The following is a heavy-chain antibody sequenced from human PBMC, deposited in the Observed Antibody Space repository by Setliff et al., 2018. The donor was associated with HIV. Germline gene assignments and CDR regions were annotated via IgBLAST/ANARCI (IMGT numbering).Heavy chain of an antibody. CDR1: GGSISSDY. CDR2: VYISGTT. CDR3: ASRGIVVVTMSMPDECFVH. V-gene: IGHV4-59*05. J-gene: IGHJ1*01. D-gene: IGHD2-21*02. Sequence: KTSETLSLTCTVSGGSISSDYWSWIRQPAGKGLEWIGRVYISGTTYYNPSLRGRVTISVDRSRNQFYLTLNSVTAADTATYYCASRGIVVVTMSMPDECFVHWGHGTLVTVSS.